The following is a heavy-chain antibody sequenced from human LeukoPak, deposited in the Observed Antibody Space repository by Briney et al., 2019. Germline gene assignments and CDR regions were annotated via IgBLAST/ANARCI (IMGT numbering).Heavy chain of an antibody. V-gene: IGHV3-23*01. CDR3: ARDYDYDSSGYSSD. CDR1: GLSFRIHS. D-gene: IGHD3-22*01. Sequence: GGSLRLSCVWSGLSFRIHSMTWVRQAAGKGLEWVSSVSGGADMSYYADSVKGRFTVSRDYSNNTLYLHINSLRDEDTAVYYCARDYDYDSSGYSSDWGQGTLVTVSS. CDR2: VSGGADMS. J-gene: IGHJ4*02.